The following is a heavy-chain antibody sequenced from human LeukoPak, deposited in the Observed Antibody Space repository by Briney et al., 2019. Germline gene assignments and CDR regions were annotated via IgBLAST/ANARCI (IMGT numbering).Heavy chain of an antibody. Sequence: PSETLSLNCTVSGGSISSGSYYWSWIRQPAGKGLEWIGRIYTSGSTNYNPSLKSRVTISVDTSKNQFSLKLNSVTAADTAVYYCARDLVVFPYNWFDPWGQGTLVTVSS. V-gene: IGHV4-61*02. J-gene: IGHJ5*02. D-gene: IGHD3-22*01. CDR3: ARDLVVFPYNWFDP. CDR2: IYTSGST. CDR1: GGSISSGSYY.